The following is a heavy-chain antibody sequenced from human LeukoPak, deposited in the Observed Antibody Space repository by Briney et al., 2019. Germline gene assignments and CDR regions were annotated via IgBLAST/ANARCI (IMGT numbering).Heavy chain of an antibody. CDR2: INQDGSDK. CDR3: VRAGLPSAFDI. V-gene: IGHV3-7*05. CDR1: GFSFSSYW. J-gene: IGHJ3*02. D-gene: IGHD5-12*01. Sequence: GGSLRLSCAASGFSFSSYWMNWVRQAPGKGLEWVANINQDGSDKHYVDSVKGRFTISRDNAKNSLYLQMNSLRAEDTAVYYCVRAGLPSAFDIWGQGTMVTVSS.